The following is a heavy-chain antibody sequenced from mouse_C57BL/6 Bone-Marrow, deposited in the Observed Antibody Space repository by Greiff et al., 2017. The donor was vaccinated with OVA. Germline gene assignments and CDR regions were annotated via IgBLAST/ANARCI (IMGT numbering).Heavy chain of an antibody. J-gene: IGHJ2*01. CDR1: GYTFTRYW. CDR2: IDPNSGGT. V-gene: IGHV1-72*01. Sequence: VQLQQPGAELVKPGASVKLSCKASGYTFTRYWMRWVKQRPGRGLEWIGRIDPNSGGTKYNEKFKSKATLTVDKPSSPAYMQRSSLTSEDSAVYYCARSWLRRGYYFDYWGQGTTLTVTS. D-gene: IGHD2-2*01. CDR3: ARSWLRRGYYFDY.